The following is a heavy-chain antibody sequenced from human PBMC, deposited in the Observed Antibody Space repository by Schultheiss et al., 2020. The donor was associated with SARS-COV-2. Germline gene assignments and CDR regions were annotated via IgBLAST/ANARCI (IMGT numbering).Heavy chain of an antibody. CDR3: ARLGVSRDFDY. V-gene: IGHV3-53*01. J-gene: IGHJ4*02. Sequence: GESLKISCAASGFTFSSYAMSWVRQAPGKGLEWVSVIYSGGSTYYADSVKGRFTISRDNSKNTLYLQMNSLRAEDTAVYYCARLGVSRDFDYWGQGTLVTVSS. D-gene: IGHD1-26*01. CDR1: GFTFSSYA. CDR2: IYSGGST.